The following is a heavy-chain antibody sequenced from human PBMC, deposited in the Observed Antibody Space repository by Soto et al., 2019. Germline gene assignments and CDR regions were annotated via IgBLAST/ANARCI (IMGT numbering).Heavy chain of an antibody. Sequence: EVHLEQSGGGFVQPGGSLRLSCIASGFSFRNSWMTWVRQAPGKGLEWVASLNQDGSQKFYVDSVKGRFTISRDNAKNSLYLQMNSLRPEDTAVFFCARDSLAAEVLPATIGVAKGSWGQGTLVTVSS. D-gene: IGHD2-2*01. V-gene: IGHV3-7*03. CDR1: GFSFRNSW. J-gene: IGHJ5*02. CDR3: ARDSLAAEVLPATIGVAKGS. CDR2: LNQDGSQK.